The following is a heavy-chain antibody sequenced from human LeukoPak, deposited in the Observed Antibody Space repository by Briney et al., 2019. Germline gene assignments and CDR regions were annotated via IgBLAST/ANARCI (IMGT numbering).Heavy chain of an antibody. CDR2: INPSGGST. J-gene: IGHJ4*02. V-gene: IGHV1-46*01. CDR3: ARAVENPYFYDYVWGSYRSKTPYYFDY. CDR1: GYTFTSYY. D-gene: IGHD3-16*02. Sequence: ASVKVSCKASGYTFTSYYMHWVRQAPGQGLEWMGIINPSGGSTSCAQKFQGRVTMTRDTSTSTVYMELSSLRSEDTAVYYCARAVENPYFYDYVWGSYRSKTPYYFDYWGQGTLVTVSS.